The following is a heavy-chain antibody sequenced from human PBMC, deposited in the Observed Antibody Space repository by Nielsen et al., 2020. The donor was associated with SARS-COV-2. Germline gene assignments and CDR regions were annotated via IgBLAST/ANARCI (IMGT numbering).Heavy chain of an antibody. CDR3: ARSYLGYFDY. D-gene: IGHD3-16*01. J-gene: IGHJ4*02. V-gene: IGHV3-21*01. CDR1: GFTFSSYS. CDR2: ISSSSSYI. Sequence: GESLKISCAASGFTFSSYSMNWVRQAPGKGLEWVSPISSSSSYIYYADSVKGRFTISRDNAKNSLYLQMNSLRAEDTAVYYCARSYLGYFDYWGQGTLVTVSS.